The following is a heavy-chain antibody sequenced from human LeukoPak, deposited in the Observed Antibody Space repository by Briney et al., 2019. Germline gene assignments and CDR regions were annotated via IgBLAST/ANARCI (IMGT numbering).Heavy chain of an antibody. CDR1: GFTVSSNY. J-gene: IGHJ3*02. CDR2: IKPDGGHQ. Sequence: GGSLRLSCAASGFTVSSNYMSWVRQAPGKGLEWVANIKPDGGHQNYVDSVKGRFTISRDNAKNSLYLQMNSLRAEDTALYYCAKASIYRPLERHGDAFDIWGQGTMVTVSS. CDR3: AKASIYRPLERHGDAFDI. D-gene: IGHD1-1*01. V-gene: IGHV3-7*03.